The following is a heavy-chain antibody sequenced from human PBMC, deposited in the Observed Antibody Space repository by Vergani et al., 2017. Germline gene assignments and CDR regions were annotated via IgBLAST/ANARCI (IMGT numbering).Heavy chain of an antibody. Sequence: QVQLQESGPGLVKPSATLSLTCTVPGGSISRYYWSWIRQPSGKGLEWIGYIYYSGSTNYNPSLKSRVTISVDTSKNQFSLKLSSVTAADTAVYYCARGFYDFWSGYSPYYYYMDVWGKGTTVTVSS. J-gene: IGHJ6*03. CDR2: IYYSGST. CDR3: ARGFYDFWSGYSPYYYYMDV. V-gene: IGHV4-59*01. CDR1: GGSISRYY. D-gene: IGHD3-3*01.